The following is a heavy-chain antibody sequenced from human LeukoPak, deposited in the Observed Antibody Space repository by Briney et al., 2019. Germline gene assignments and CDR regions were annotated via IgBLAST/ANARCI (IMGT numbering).Heavy chain of an antibody. D-gene: IGHD3-10*01. CDR2: INHSGST. J-gene: IGHJ4*02. Sequence: SETLSLTCAVYGGSFSGYYWNWIRQPPGKGLEWIGEINHSGSTNYNPSLKSRVTISVDTSKNQFSLKLSSVTAADTAVYYCARSGSGIRYYFDYWGQGTLVTVSS. CDR3: ARSGSGIRYYFDY. V-gene: IGHV4-34*01. CDR1: GGSFSGYY.